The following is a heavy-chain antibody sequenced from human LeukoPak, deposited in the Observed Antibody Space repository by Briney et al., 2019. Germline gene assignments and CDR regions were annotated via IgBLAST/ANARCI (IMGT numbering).Heavy chain of an antibody. J-gene: IGHJ4*02. Sequence: GGSLRLSCAASGFTFDDYAMHWVRQAPGKGLEWVSLISWDGGSTYYADSGKGRFTISRDNSKNSLYLQMNSLRAEDTALYYCAKGDLGALDYWGQGTLVTVSS. D-gene: IGHD3-16*01. CDR2: ISWDGGST. CDR3: AKGDLGALDY. V-gene: IGHV3-43D*03. CDR1: GFTFDDYA.